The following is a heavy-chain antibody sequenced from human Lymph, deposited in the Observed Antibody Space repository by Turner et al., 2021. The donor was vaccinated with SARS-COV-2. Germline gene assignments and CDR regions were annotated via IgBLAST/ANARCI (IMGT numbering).Heavy chain of an antibody. Sequence: QLQLMQSGAEVKKPGSSVKDSCKACGGTFSSYAITWVRQAPGQGREWMGGIIPILAIAIYAQKFQGRVTITADKSTSTAYMELSSLRSEDTAVYYCARDSPYCSSTSCYDPWGQGTLVTVSS. V-gene: IGHV1-69*10. CDR2: IIPILAIA. CDR1: GGTFSSYA. J-gene: IGHJ5*02. CDR3: ARDSPYCSSTSCYDP. D-gene: IGHD2-2*01.